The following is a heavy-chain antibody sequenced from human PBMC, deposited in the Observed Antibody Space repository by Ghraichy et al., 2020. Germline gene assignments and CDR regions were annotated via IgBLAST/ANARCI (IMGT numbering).Heavy chain of an antibody. V-gene: IGHV4-34*01. CDR2: INHSGST. J-gene: IGHJ4*02. CDR1: GGSFSGYY. Sequence: SETLSLTCAVYGGSFSGYYWSWIRQPPGKGLEWIGEINHSGSTNYNPSLKSRVTISVDTSKNQFSLKLSSVTAADTAVYYCARGNAEQDIVVVPAATHFDYWGQGTLVTVSS. D-gene: IGHD2-2*01. CDR3: ARGNAEQDIVVVPAATHFDY.